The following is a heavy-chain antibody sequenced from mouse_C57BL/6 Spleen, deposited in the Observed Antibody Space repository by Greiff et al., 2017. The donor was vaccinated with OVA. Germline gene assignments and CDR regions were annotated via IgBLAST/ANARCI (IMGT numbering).Heavy chain of an antibody. CDR1: GYAFSSSW. CDR3: AGITTVVATDYAMDY. V-gene: IGHV1-82*01. Sequence: QVQLQQSGPELVKPGASVKISCKASGYAFSSSWMNWVKQRPGKGLEWIGRIYPGDGDTNYNGKFKGKATLTADKSSSTAYMQLSSLTSEDSAVYFCAGITTVVATDYAMDYWGQVTSVTVSS. J-gene: IGHJ4*01. CDR2: IYPGDGDT. D-gene: IGHD1-1*01.